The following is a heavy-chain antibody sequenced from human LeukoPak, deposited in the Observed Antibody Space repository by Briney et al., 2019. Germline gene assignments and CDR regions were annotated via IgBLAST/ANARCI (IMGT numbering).Heavy chain of an antibody. CDR1: GFTFSDYY. Sequence: GGSLRLSCAASGFTFSDYYMSWIRQAPGKGLEWVSYISSSGSTTYCADSVKGRFTISRDNAKNSLYLQMNSLRAEDTAVYYCARVSSGWYKSFGYWGQGTLVTVSS. CDR3: ARVSSGWYKSFGY. CDR2: ISSSGSTT. D-gene: IGHD6-19*01. V-gene: IGHV3-11*01. J-gene: IGHJ4*02.